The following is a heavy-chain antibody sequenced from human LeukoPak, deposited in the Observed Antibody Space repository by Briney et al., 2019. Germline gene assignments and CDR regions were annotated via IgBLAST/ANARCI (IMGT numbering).Heavy chain of an antibody. D-gene: IGHD2-2*02. CDR2: ISAYNGNT. CDR1: GYTFTSYG. J-gene: IGHJ6*03. V-gene: IGHV1-18*01. Sequence: ASVTVSCKASGYTFTSYGISWVRQAPGQGLEWMGWISAYNGNTNYAQTLHGRVTMTTDTSTSTAYMELRSLRSDDTAVYYCARGRPFYCSSTSCYTPHRYYYYYMDVWGKGTTVTVSS. CDR3: ARGRPFYCSSTSCYTPHRYYYYYMDV.